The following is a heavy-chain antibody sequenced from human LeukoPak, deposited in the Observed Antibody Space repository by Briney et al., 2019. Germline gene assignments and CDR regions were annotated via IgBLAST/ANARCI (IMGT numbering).Heavy chain of an antibody. J-gene: IGHJ4*02. CDR3: ARVPVYNIVVVVAATHFDY. Sequence: EASVKVSCKASGYTFTSYGISWVRQAPGQGLEWMGWISASNGNTNYAQKLQGRVTMTTDTSTSTAYMELRSLRFDDTAVYYCARVPVYNIVVVVAATHFDYWGQGTLVTVSS. CDR2: ISASNGNT. V-gene: IGHV1-18*01. CDR1: GYTFTSYG. D-gene: IGHD2-15*01.